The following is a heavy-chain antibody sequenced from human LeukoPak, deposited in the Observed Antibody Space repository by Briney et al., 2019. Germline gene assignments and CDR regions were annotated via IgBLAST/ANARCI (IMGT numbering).Heavy chain of an antibody. CDR1: GGSISSYY. Sequence: SETLSLTCTVFGGSISSYYWSWIRQPAGKGLEWIGRIYSSGTTNYNPSLKSRVTMSIDTSKNQVSLNLNSVTAADTAVYYCARDPIHRDDYNAEWGQGVLVSVSS. CDR2: IYSSGTT. D-gene: IGHD5-24*01. J-gene: IGHJ4*02. V-gene: IGHV4-4*07. CDR3: ARDPIHRDDYNAE.